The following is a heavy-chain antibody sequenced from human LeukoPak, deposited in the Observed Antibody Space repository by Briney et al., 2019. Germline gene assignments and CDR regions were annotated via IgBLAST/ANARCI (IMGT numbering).Heavy chain of an antibody. D-gene: IGHD2-21*02. V-gene: IGHV3-30-3*01. Sequence: SGGSLRLSCAASGFTFSSFAMSWVRQAPGKGLEGVAVISYDGSNKYYADSVKGRFTISRDNSKNTLYLQMNSLRAEDTAVYYCAREHIVVVTAGIGYWGQGTLVTVSS. CDR2: ISYDGSNK. J-gene: IGHJ4*02. CDR3: AREHIVVVTAGIGY. CDR1: GFTFSSFA.